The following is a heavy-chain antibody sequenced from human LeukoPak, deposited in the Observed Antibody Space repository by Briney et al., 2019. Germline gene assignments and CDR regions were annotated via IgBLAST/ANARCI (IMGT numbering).Heavy chain of an antibody. Sequence: GGSLRLSCVASGFTFGKYWMSWVRQAPGKGLEWVANIKLDGSEKNYVDSVKGRFTISRDNTKNSLYLQMNSLRVEDTAVLYCARDQYDTWSRRGNFDSWGQGTLVIVSS. CDR2: IKLDGSEK. CDR1: GFTFGKYW. CDR3: ARDQYDTWSRRGNFDS. D-gene: IGHD3-3*01. J-gene: IGHJ4*02. V-gene: IGHV3-7*03.